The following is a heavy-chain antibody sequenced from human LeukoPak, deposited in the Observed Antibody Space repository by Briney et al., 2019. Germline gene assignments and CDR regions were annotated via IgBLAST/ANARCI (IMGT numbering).Heavy chain of an antibody. CDR1: GFTFSSYG. J-gene: IGHJ4*02. V-gene: IGHV3-30*18. D-gene: IGHD3-9*01. CDR3: AEGALRYFDWLKCFVDY. CDR2: ISYDGSNK. Sequence: GRSLRLSCAASGFTFSSYGMHWVRQAPGKGLEWVAVISYDGSNKYYADSVKGRFTISRDNSKNTLYLQMNSLRAEDTAVYYCAEGALRYFDWLKCFVDYWGQGTLVTVSS.